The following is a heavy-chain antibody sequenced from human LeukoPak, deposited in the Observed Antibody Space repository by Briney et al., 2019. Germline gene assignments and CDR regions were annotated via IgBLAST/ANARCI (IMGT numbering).Heavy chain of an antibody. V-gene: IGHV1-69*04. D-gene: IGHD3-22*01. Sequence: SVQVSCQASGGTFSSYAFSWVRQAPGQGLEWMGRIIPILGIANYAQKFQGRVTITADKSTSTAYMELSSPRSEDTAVYYCAREMNSSGYAIWGQGTLVTVSS. J-gene: IGHJ4*02. CDR1: GGTFSSYA. CDR2: IIPILGIA. CDR3: AREMNSSGYAI.